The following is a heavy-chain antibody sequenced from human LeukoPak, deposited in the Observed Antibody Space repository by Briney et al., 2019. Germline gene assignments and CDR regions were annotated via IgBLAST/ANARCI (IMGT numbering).Heavy chain of an antibody. D-gene: IGHD3-16*01. V-gene: IGHV3-21*01. CDR2: ISPSSSYI. Sequence: GGSLRLSCATSGFTLSSFKMIWLRQAPGKGLEWVASISPSSSYISYADSLKGRVTVSRDNAKHSLFLQMSSLRAEDTAVYYCARDLTGGEYFDSWGQGTLVCVS. CDR1: GFTLSSFK. CDR3: ARDLTGGEYFDS. J-gene: IGHJ4*02.